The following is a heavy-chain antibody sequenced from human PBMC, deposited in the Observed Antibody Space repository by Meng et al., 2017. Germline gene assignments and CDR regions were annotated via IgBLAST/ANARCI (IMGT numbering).Heavy chain of an antibody. Sequence: ASAKVFCKASGYTFTSYDINWVRQATGQGLEWMGWMNPNSGNTGYAQKFQGRVTMTRNTSISTAYMELSSLRSEDTAVYYCARGSAEYGMDVWGQGTTVTVSS. J-gene: IGHJ6*02. CDR3: ARGSAEYGMDV. V-gene: IGHV1-8*01. CDR1: GYTFTSYD. CDR2: MNPNSGNT.